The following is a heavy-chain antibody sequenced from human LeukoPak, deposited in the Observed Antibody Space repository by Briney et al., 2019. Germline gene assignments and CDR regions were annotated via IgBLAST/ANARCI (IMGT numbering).Heavy chain of an antibody. CDR1: GFTFSSYA. Sequence: GGSLRLSCAASGFTFSSYAMSWVRQAPGKGLEWVAVIWNDGSDKYYADSVKGRFTISRDNSKNTLYLQMNSLRAEDTAVYYCAKPTRGSGSFLIDFWGQGTLVTVSS. D-gene: IGHD1-26*01. J-gene: IGHJ4*02. CDR3: AKPTRGSGSFLIDF. CDR2: IWNDGSDK. V-gene: IGHV3-33*06.